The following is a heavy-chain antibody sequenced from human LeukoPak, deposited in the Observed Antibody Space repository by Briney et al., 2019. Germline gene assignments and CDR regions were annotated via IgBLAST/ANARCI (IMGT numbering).Heavy chain of an antibody. CDR2: TRYDGSHD. CDR1: GFSFSNYG. V-gene: IGHV3-30*02. CDR3: ARDPGSSSSGFDY. D-gene: IGHD6-6*01. J-gene: IGHJ4*02. Sequence: PGGSLRLSCAASGFSFSNYGMHWVRQTPGKGLEWVAITRYDGSHDYYADSVKGRFTISRDNSKNTLYLQMNSLRAEDTAVYYCARDPGSSSSGFDYWGQGTLVTVSS.